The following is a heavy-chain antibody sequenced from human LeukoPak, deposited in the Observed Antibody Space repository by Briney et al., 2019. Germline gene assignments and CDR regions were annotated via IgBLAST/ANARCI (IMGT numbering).Heavy chain of an antibody. CDR2: IKQNGGEK. Sequence: GGSLKLSCAVSGFTFTNYWMNWVRQAPGKGLEWVASIKQNGGEKSYVDSVKGRFTISRDNAKNSLYLQTSSLRAEDTAVYYCARDGTAAGLYFDLWGQGTLVTVSS. V-gene: IGHV3-7*01. CDR3: ARDGTAAGLYFDL. CDR1: GFTFTNYW. J-gene: IGHJ4*01. D-gene: IGHD6-13*01.